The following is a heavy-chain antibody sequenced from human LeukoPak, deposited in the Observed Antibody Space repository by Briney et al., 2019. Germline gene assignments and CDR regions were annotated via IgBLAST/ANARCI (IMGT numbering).Heavy chain of an antibody. V-gene: IGHV4-39*01. Sequence: SETLSLTCTVSGGSISSSSYYWGWIRQPPGKGLEGIGSIYYSGSTYYNPSLKSRVTISVDTSKNQFSLKLSSVTAADTAVYYCARYGGQLLPGAFDYWGQGTLVTVSS. CDR3: ARYGGQLLPGAFDY. D-gene: IGHD2-2*01. CDR2: IYYSGST. J-gene: IGHJ4*02. CDR1: GGSISSSSYY.